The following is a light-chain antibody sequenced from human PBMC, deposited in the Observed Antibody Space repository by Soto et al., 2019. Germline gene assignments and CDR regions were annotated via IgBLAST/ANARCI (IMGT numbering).Light chain of an antibody. J-gene: IGLJ3*02. CDR1: SGHNNYA. CDR3: QTWGTGNWV. CDR2: VNSDDSH. Sequence: QSVLTQSPSASASLGASVKLTCTLSSGHNNYAIAWHQQQPEKGPRYLMKVNSDDSHSKGDGIPDRFSGSSFGAERYLTIFSLQSEDEADYYCQTWGTGNWVFGGGTKVTVL. V-gene: IGLV4-69*02.